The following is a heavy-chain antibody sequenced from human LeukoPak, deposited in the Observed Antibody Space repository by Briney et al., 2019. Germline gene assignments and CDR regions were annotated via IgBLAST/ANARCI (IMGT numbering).Heavy chain of an antibody. CDR2: IRGSGGNT. V-gene: IGHV3-23*01. CDR1: GFTFSSYA. CDR3: AEDSLMAVSGSFFDV. J-gene: IGHJ4*02. D-gene: IGHD6-19*01. Sequence: GGSLRLSCAASGFTFSSYAMSWVRQAPGKGLEWVSAIRGSGGNTYYADSVKGRFTISRDNSKNTLYLQMDSLRAEDTAVYYCAEDSLMAVSGSFFDVWGQGTMVTVSS.